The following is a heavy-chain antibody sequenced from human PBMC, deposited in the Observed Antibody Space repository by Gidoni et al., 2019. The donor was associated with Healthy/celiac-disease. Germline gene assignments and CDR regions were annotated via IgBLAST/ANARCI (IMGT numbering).Heavy chain of an antibody. V-gene: IGHV1-46*01. D-gene: IGHD3-22*01. CDR3: AREGLAYYYDSSGYYWFDP. J-gene: IGHJ5*02. CDR1: GYTFTSYY. CDR2: INPSGGST. Sequence: QVQLVQSGAEVKKPGASVKVSCKASGYTFTSYYMHWVRQPPGQGLEWMGIINPSGGSTSYAQKFQGRVTMTRDTSTSTVYMELSSLRSEDTAVYYCAREGLAYYYDSSGYYWFDPWGQGTLVTVSS.